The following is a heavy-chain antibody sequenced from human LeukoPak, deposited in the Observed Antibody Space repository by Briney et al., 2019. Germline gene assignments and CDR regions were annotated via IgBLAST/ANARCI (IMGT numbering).Heavy chain of an antibody. Sequence: ASVKVSCKASGYTFTSYAMHWVRQAPGQRLEWMGWINAGNGNTKYSQEFQGRVTMTEDTSTDTAYMELSSLRSEDTAVYYCATFPYYCSGGSCPHSFDYWGQGTLVTVSS. J-gene: IGHJ4*02. V-gene: IGHV1-3*03. CDR2: INAGNGNT. CDR3: ATFPYYCSGGSCPHSFDY. D-gene: IGHD2-15*01. CDR1: GYTFTSYA.